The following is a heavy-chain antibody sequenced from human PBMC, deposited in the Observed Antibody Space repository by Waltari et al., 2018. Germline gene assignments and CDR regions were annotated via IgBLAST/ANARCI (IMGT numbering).Heavy chain of an antibody. D-gene: IGHD3-22*01. Sequence: QLQLQESGPGLVKPSETLSLTCTVSGGSISSSSYYWGWIRQPPGKGWEWIGSSYYRGSTYHNPALKRRVTISVDTSKNQFSLKLSSVTAADTAVYYCARLTDNYYDSSGLDYWGQGTLVTVSS. V-gene: IGHV4-39*01. CDR2: SYYRGST. J-gene: IGHJ4*02. CDR3: ARLTDNYYDSSGLDY. CDR1: GGSISSSSYY.